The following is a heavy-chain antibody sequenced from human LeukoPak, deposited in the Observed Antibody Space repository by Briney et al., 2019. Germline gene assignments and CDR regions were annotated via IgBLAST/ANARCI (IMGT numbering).Heavy chain of an antibody. CDR1: GFTFVTSW. V-gene: IGHV3-7*01. Sequence: GGSLRLSCAVSGFTFVTSWMSWVRQAPGKWLQWVAKINQDGSDRYYVDSVKGRFTISRDNAKNSLYLQMNSLRAEDTAVYYCAKNALWGRGTLVTVSS. CDR2: INQDGSDR. J-gene: IGHJ2*01. CDR3: AKNAL.